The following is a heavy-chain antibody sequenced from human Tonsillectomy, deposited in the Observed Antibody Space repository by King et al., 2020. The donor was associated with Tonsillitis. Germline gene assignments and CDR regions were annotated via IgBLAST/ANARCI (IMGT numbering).Heavy chain of an antibody. CDR2: ISSSSSTI. J-gene: IGHJ3*01. CDR1: GFTFSSYS. D-gene: IGHD3-16*01. Sequence: EVQLVESGGDLVQPGGSLRLSCAASGFTFSSYSMNWVRQAPGKGLEWVSYISSSSSTIYYADSVKGRFTISRDNAKNSLYLQMNSLRDEDTAVYYCARGGPVPVHVDDAFAFWGQGTMVIVSS. V-gene: IGHV3-48*02. CDR3: ARGGPVPVHVDDAFAF.